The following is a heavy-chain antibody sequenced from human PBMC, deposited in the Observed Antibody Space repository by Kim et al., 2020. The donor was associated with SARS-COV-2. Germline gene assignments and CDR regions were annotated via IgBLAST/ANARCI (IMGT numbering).Heavy chain of an antibody. J-gene: IGHJ3*02. D-gene: IGHD1-1*01. CDR1: DGSISSYY. V-gene: IGHV4-59*13. CDR2: IHYSGRT. CDR3: ARPRSTGTTLGPFDI. Sequence: SETLSLTCTVSDGSISSYYWSWIRQPPGKRLEWLGYIHYSGRTKYNPSLSSRVTISMDTSKNQFSLKLSSVTAADTAVYYCARPRSTGTTLGPFDIWGQGTMVTVSS.